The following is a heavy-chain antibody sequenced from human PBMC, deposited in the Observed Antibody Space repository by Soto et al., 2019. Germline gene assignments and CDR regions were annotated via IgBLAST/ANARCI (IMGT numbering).Heavy chain of an antibody. CDR1: GFTFSGSA. J-gene: IGHJ6*02. Sequence: GGSLRLSCAASGFTFSGSAMHWVRQASGKGLEWVGRIRSKANSYATAYAASVKGRFTISRDDSKNMAYLQMNSLKTEDTAVYYCTRHGSTVTTYYYGMDVWGQGTTVTVSS. CDR2: IRSKANSYAT. D-gene: IGHD4-17*01. CDR3: TRHGSTVTTYYYGMDV. V-gene: IGHV3-73*01.